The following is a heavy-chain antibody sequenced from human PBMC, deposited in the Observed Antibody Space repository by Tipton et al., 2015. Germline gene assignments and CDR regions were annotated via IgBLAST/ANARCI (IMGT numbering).Heavy chain of an antibody. V-gene: IGHV3-13*01. CDR1: GFTFSSSD. CDR2: IGTAGDK. J-gene: IGHJ4*02. D-gene: IGHD6-19*01. CDR3: AKDREAVAGNPDY. Sequence: PLRLSCAASGFTFSSSDMHWVRQATGKGLEWVSAIGTAGDKYYSGSVKGRFTISRENAKNSFYLQMNSLRAGDTAVYYCAKDREAVAGNPDYWGQGTLVTVSS.